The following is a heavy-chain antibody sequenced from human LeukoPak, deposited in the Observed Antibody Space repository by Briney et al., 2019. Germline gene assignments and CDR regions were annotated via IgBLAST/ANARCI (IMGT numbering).Heavy chain of an antibody. V-gene: IGHV3-21*01. J-gene: IGHJ4*02. CDR1: GFTFSSYS. CDR3: ARSLLRPLGYCSGGSCSTVFDY. CDR2: ISSSSSYI. Sequence: GGSLRLSCAASGFTFSSYSMNWVRQAPGKGLEWVSSISSSSSYIYYADSVKGRFTISRDNAKNSLYLQMNSLRAEDTAVYYCARSLLRPLGYCSGGSCSTVFDYWGQGTLVTVSS. D-gene: IGHD2-15*01.